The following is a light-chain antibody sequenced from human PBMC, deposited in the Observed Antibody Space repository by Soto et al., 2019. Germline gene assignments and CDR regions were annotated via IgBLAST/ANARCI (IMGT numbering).Light chain of an antibody. V-gene: IGLV1-51*01. CDR2: DNS. CDR3: GAWDSGLNGVL. J-gene: IGLJ3*02. Sequence: QSVLTQPPSVSAAPGQKVTISCSGSSAKIGNSYVSWYQQFPGTTPRLLIYDNSERPSGIPDRFSASTSGTSATLGITGLQTGDEADYYCGAWDSGLNGVLFGGGTKLTVL. CDR1: SAKIGNSY.